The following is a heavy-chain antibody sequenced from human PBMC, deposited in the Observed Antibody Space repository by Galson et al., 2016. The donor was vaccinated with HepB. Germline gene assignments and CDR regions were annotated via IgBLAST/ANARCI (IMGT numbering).Heavy chain of an antibody. CDR1: GASIRNPSYY. Sequence: SETLSLTCTVSGASIRNPSYYWGWIRQPPGKGLEWIGGVYYSGNTYYNPSLKSRVTISVDTSKDHFSLRLSSVTAADTAVYYCVRQGDSGCYYYWGQGALVTVSS. V-gene: IGHV4-39*01. CDR2: VYYSGNT. J-gene: IGHJ4*02. D-gene: IGHD2-2*01. CDR3: VRQGDSGCYYY.